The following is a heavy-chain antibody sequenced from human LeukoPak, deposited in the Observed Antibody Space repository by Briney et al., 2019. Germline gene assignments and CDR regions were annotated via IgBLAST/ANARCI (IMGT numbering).Heavy chain of an antibody. CDR2: ISYDASNK. Sequence: GGSLRLSCAASGFTFNSYAMHWVRQAPGKGLEWVAVISYDASNKYYVDFVKGRFTISRDNSKNTLFLQMNSLRAEDTAVYYCAKSRFQATNYDYWGQGTLVTVSS. D-gene: IGHD4/OR15-4a*01. CDR1: GFTFNSYA. J-gene: IGHJ4*02. V-gene: IGHV3-30*18. CDR3: AKSRFQATNYDY.